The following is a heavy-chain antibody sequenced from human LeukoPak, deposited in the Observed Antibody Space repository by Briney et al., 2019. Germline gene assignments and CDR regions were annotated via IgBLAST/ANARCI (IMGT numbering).Heavy chain of an antibody. V-gene: IGHV3-30*18. D-gene: IGHD2-15*01. CDR2: ISYDGSHK. CDR3: AKEADSGDNYFDY. Sequence: GRSLRLSCAASGFTFSSYGMHWVRQAPGKGLEWVAVISYDGSHKYYADSVKGRFTISRDNSKNTLYLQMNSLRAEDTAVYYCAKEADSGDNYFDYWGQGTLVTVSS. CDR1: GFTFSSYG. J-gene: IGHJ4*02.